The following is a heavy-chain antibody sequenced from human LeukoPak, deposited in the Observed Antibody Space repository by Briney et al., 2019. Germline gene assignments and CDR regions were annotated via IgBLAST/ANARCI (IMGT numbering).Heavy chain of an antibody. Sequence: CGPTLANPTQTLTLTCTFSGVTLSTSGVGVGWIRQPPGKALEWTALLYWDDDKRYNPSLKSRLTISKDTSKNQVVLTMTKVDPVDTATYYCVHRGPVWLGDFLHWGQGTLVTVSS. D-gene: IGHD3-10*01. CDR2: LYWDDDK. CDR1: GVTLSTSGVG. J-gene: IGHJ4*02. CDR3: VHRGPVWLGDFLH. V-gene: IGHV2-5*02.